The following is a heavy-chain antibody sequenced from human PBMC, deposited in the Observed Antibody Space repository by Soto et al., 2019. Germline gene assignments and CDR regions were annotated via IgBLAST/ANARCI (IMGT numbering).Heavy chain of an antibody. CDR2: ISGTGINT. CDR1: GFIFSNYA. CDR3: ATARSGNYLSYFDY. J-gene: IGHJ4*01. Sequence: EVQLLESGGGLVQPGGSLRLSCAASGFIFSNYAMNWVRQAPGKGLEWVSGISGTGINTYYAASVKGRFTISRDKSKKTLYLQMRGLEVEATAVFYCATARSGNYLSYFDYWAPGTLVTVSS. D-gene: IGHD3-3*01. V-gene: IGHV3-23*01.